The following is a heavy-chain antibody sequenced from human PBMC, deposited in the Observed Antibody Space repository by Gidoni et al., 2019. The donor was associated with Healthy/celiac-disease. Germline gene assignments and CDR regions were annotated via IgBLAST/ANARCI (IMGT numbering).Heavy chain of an antibody. Sequence: YDGSNKYYADSVKGRFTISRDNSKNTLYLQMNSLRAEDTAVYYCARDPDGSSSIAGELDPWGQGTLVTVSS. CDR2: YDGSNK. D-gene: IGHD6-6*01. CDR3: ARDPDGSSSIAGELDP. V-gene: IGHV3-30-3*01. J-gene: IGHJ5*02.